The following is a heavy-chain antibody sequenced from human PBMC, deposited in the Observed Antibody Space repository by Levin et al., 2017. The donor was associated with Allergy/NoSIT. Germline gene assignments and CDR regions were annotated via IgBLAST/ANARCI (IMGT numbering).Heavy chain of an antibody. D-gene: IGHD2-15*01. CDR1: GFTFTSSA. V-gene: IGHV1-58*01. Sequence: SVKVSCKASGFTFTSSAVQWVRQARGQRLEWIGWIVVGSGNTNYAQKFQERVTITRDMSTSTAYLELSSLRSEDTAVYYCAARGGYCSGGSCYSEDPYYDYYMDVWGKGTTVTVSS. CDR3: AARGGYCSGGSCYSEDPYYDYYMDV. CDR2: IVVGSGNT. J-gene: IGHJ6*03.